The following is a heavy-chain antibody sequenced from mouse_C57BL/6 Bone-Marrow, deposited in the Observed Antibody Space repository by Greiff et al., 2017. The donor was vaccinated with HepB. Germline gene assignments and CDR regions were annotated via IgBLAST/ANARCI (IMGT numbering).Heavy chain of an antibody. V-gene: IGHV2-9-1*01. CDR1: GFSLTSYA. J-gene: IGHJ1*03. Sequence: QVQLKESGPGLVAPSQSLSITCTVSGFSLTSYAISWVRQPPGKGLEWLGVIWTGGGTNYNSALKSRLSISKENSKSQVFLKMNSLQTDDTARYYCAGNFGYGSSYGFDVWGTGTTVTVSS. CDR3: AGNFGYGSSYGFDV. CDR2: IWTGGGT. D-gene: IGHD1-1*01.